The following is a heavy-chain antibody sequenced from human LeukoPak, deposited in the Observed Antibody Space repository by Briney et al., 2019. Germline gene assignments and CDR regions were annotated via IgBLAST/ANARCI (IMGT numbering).Heavy chain of an antibody. D-gene: IGHD5-18*01. V-gene: IGHV5-51*01. J-gene: IGHJ1*01. CDR1: EYTSTDYW. CDR2: IYPGDSES. Sequence: PGEPLNSSCQPPEYTSTDYWIGWVRQMPGKGREWMQIIYPGDSESRYSPSFQGQVTTSADTSISTAYIQWSSLRASDTAMYYCARHAIKYNYGPYDFGAWGQVALVTASS. CDR3: ARHAIKYNYGPYDFGA.